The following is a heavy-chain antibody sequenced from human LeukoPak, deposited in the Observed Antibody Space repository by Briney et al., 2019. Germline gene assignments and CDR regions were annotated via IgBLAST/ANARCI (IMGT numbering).Heavy chain of an antibody. D-gene: IGHD4-17*01. V-gene: IGHV1-69*04. J-gene: IGHJ4*02. Sequence: GASVKVSCKASGYTFNNYGISWVRQAPGQGLEWMGRIISTLGIANYAQKFQGRVTITADKSTSTAYMELSSLRSEDTAVYYCALDYGESPGDYWGQGTLVTVSS. CDR1: GYTFNNYG. CDR2: IISTLGIA. CDR3: ALDYGESPGDY.